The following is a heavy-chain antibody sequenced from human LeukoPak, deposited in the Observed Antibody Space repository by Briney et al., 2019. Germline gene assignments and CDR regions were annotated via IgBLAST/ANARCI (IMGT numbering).Heavy chain of an antibody. J-gene: IGHJ4*02. D-gene: IGHD3-10*01. CDR3: AKDLTGYYYGSGSYFN. V-gene: IGHV3-23*01. CDR2: ISGSGGST. CDR1: GFTFSSYA. Sequence: PGGSLRLSCAASGFTFSSYAMSWVRQAPGKGLEWVSAISGSGGSTYYADSVKGRFTISRDNSKNTLYLQMNSLRAEDTAVYYCAKDLTGYYYGSGSYFNWGQGTLVTVSS.